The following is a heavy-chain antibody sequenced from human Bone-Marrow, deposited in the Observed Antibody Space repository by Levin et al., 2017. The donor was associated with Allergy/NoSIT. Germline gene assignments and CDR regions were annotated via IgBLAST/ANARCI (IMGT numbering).Heavy chain of an antibody. V-gene: IGHV4-4*02. J-gene: IGHJ6*03. Sequence: KASETLSLTCAVSGGSITSNNWWSWVRQPPGMGLEWIGEINHSGSTSYNPSLKSRLTISVDKSNNQFSLRLTSVTAADTAVYYCLATSRLFYSLDVWGRGTTVTVSS. CDR1: GGSITSNNW. CDR2: INHSGST. CDR3: LATSRLFYSLDV.